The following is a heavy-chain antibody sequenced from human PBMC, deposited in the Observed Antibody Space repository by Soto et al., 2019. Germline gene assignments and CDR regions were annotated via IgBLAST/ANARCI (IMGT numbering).Heavy chain of an antibody. V-gene: IGHV4-34*01. D-gene: IGHD3-10*01. CDR2: INHSGST. Sequence: QVQLQQWGAGLLKPSETLSLTCAVYGGSFSGYYWSWIRQPPGKGLEGIGEINHSGSTNYNPSLKSGVTISADPSKNQFSLKLSSVTAADTAVYYCARAWGITMVRGVTKFDYWGQGTLVTVSS. J-gene: IGHJ4*02. CDR1: GGSFSGYY. CDR3: ARAWGITMVRGVTKFDY.